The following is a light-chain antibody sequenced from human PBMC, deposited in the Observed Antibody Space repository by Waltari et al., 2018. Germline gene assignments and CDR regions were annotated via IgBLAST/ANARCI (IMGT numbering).Light chain of an antibody. CDR2: DAS. V-gene: IGKV1-17*01. Sequence: DIQMTQSPSSLSASVGDRVTITCRASQGISNYLNWDQQKPGKSPKRLIDDASSVQSGGPSRFSGSGSGTVFTLTISSLQPEDFATYYCLQDNSAPYSFGQGTKVEIK. J-gene: IGKJ2*03. CDR1: QGISNY. CDR3: LQDNSAPYS.